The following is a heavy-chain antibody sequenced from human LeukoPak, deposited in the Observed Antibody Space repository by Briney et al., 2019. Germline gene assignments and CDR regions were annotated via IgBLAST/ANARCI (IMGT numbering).Heavy chain of an antibody. Sequence: PGGSLRLSCVTSGFTFSSYAMSWVRQAPGKGLEWVSAISGSSDDTKYTDSAKGRFTIARDNSKNTLYLQMNSLRAEDTAVYYCAKLKTSGGWAWVYFDYWGQGALVTVSS. CDR2: ISGSSDDT. V-gene: IGHV3-23*01. D-gene: IGHD6-19*01. CDR3: AKLKTSGGWAWVYFDY. CDR1: GFTFSSYA. J-gene: IGHJ4*02.